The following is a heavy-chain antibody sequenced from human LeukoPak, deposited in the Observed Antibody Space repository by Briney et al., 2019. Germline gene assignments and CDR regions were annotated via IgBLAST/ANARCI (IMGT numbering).Heavy chain of an antibody. J-gene: IGHJ4*02. CDR3: AKDMSARYSYGPCDY. D-gene: IGHD5-18*01. Sequence: PGGSLRLSCAASGFTFSSYAMSWVRQAPGKGLEWVSAISGSGGSTYYADSVKGRFTISRDNSKSTLYLQMNSLRAEDTAVYYCAKDMSARYSYGPCDYWGQGTLVTVSS. CDR2: ISGSGGST. CDR1: GFTFSSYA. V-gene: IGHV3-23*01.